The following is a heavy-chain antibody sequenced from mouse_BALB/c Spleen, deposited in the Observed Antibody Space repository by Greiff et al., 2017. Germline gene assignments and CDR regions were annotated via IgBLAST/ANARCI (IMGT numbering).Heavy chain of an antibody. V-gene: IGHV5-6-5*01. CDR1: GFTFSSYA. D-gene: IGHD2-14*01. CDR2: ISSGGST. CDR3: ASVASYYRYEDYAMDY. J-gene: IGHJ4*01. Sequence: EVKVVESGGGLVKPGGSLKLSCAASGFTFSSYAMSWVRQTPEKRLEWVASISSGGSTYYPDSVKGRFTISRDNARNILYLQMSSLRSEDTAMYYCASVASYYRYEDYAMDYWGQGTSVTVSS.